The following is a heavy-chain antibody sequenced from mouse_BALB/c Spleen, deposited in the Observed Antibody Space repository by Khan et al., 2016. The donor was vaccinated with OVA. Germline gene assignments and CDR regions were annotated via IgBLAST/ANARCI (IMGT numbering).Heavy chain of an antibody. J-gene: IGHJ1*01. CDR1: GYTFTTAG. CDR2: INTHSGVP. D-gene: IGHD2-2*01. V-gene: IGHV9-4*02. CDR3: AGGYGYSWYFDV. Sequence: QVQLKQSGPELKKPGETVRISCKASGYTFTTAGMQWVQKMPGKGLKWIGWINTHSGVPKYAEDFKGRFAFSLETSASTAYLQISNLKYEDTATYFCAGGYGYSWYFDVWGAGTTVTVSS.